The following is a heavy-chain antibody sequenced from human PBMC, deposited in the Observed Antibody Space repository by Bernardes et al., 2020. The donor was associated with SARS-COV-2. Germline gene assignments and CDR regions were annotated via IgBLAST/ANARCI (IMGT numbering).Heavy chain of an antibody. V-gene: IGHV3-48*01. J-gene: IGHJ4*02. CDR2: ISSSSSTI. D-gene: IGHD3-10*01. Sequence: GGSLRLSCTAAGFSFSDYSMNWVRQAPGKGLEWLSYISSSSSTIFYADSVKGRFTISRDNAKNSLSLQMNNVRAEDTAVYYCARGGTGYGSGTYFNSWAQGTL. CDR1: GFSFSDYS. CDR3: ARGGTGYGSGTYFNS.